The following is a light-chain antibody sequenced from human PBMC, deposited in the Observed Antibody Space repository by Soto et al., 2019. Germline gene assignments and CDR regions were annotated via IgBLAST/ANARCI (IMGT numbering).Light chain of an antibody. Sequence: DIQMTQSPSSLSASVGDRVTITCRASQRISTWLAWYQQKTGKAPKLLIYDASTLESGVPSRFSGSGSGTDFTLTISSLQPDDFATYFCQQYNSYPYTFGQGTKVDI. V-gene: IGKV1-5*01. CDR3: QQYNSYPYT. CDR1: QRISTW. J-gene: IGKJ2*01. CDR2: DAS.